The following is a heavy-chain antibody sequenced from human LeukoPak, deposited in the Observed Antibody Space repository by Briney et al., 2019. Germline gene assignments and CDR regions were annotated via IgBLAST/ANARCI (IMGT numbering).Heavy chain of an antibody. Sequence: SETLSLTCTVSGGSISSGGYSWSWIRQHPGKGLEWIGYIYYSGSTYYNPSLKSRVTISVDTSKNQFSLKLSSVTAADTAVYYCARDASSASDTVTHYFDYWGQGTLVTVS. CDR1: GGSISSGGYS. J-gene: IGHJ4*02. V-gene: IGHV4-31*03. D-gene: IGHD4-17*01. CDR3: ARDASSASDTVTHYFDY. CDR2: IYYSGST.